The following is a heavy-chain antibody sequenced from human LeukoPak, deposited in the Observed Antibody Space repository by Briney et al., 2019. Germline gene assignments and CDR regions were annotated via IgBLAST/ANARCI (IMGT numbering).Heavy chain of an antibody. CDR1: GFTFDDYG. D-gene: IGHD6-19*01. Sequence: PAGSLRLSCAASGFTFDDYGMSWVRQAPGKGLEWVSGINWNGGSTGYADSVKGRFTISRDNAKNSLYLQMNSLRAEDTALYYCARESDSSGWSVRYLFDYWGQGTLVTVSS. J-gene: IGHJ4*02. CDR2: INWNGGST. V-gene: IGHV3-20*04. CDR3: ARESDSSGWSVRYLFDY.